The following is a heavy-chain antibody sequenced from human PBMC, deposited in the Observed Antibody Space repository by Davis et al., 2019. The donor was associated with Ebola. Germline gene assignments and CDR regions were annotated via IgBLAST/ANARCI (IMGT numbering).Heavy chain of an antibody. Sequence: GGSLRLSCAASGFTFSTYAMSWVRQAPGKGLEWVAVIWYDGSNKYYADSVKGRFTISRDNSKNTLYLQMNSLRAEDTAVYYCARDTAMVTRAFDIWGQGTMVTVSS. CDR1: GFTFSTYA. D-gene: IGHD5-18*01. V-gene: IGHV3-33*08. CDR2: IWYDGSNK. CDR3: ARDTAMVTRAFDI. J-gene: IGHJ3*02.